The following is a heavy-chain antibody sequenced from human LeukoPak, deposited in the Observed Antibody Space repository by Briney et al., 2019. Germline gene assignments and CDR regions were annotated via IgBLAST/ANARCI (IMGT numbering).Heavy chain of an antibody. CDR3: AKARSSVPRYDAFDI. D-gene: IGHD6-6*01. Sequence: QPGGSLRLSCAVSGFTFDDYAMHWVRQAPGKGLEWVSGISWNSGSIGYADSVRGRFTISRDNAKNSLYLQMNSLRAEDMALYYCAKARSSVPRYDAFDIWGQGTMVTVSS. J-gene: IGHJ3*02. V-gene: IGHV3-9*03. CDR1: GFTFDDYA. CDR2: ISWNSGSI.